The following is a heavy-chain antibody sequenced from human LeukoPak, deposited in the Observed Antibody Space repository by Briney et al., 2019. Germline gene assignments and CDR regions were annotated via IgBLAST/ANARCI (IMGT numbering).Heavy chain of an antibody. V-gene: IGHV1-69*01. CDR1: GGTFSSYA. CDR2: IIPIFGTA. J-gene: IGHJ4*02. Sequence: SVKVSCKASGGTFSSYATSWVRQAPGQGLEWMGGIIPIFGTANYAQKFQGRVTITADESTSTAYMELSSLRSEDTAVYYCARATLVHYYDSSGYYYPDWGQGTLVTVSS. CDR3: ARATLVHYYDSSGYYYPD. D-gene: IGHD3-22*01.